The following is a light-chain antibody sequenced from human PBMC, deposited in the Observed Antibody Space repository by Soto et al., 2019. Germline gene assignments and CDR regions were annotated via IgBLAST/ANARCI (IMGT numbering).Light chain of an antibody. CDR1: QSVSSY. V-gene: IGKV3-11*01. Sequence: EIVMTQSPATLSLSPWERATLSCRASQSVSSYLAWYQQKPGQAPRLLIYDASNRATGIPARFSGTGSGTDFTLTINNLEPEDFAVYYCQVRTNWSIAFGRGTKVDIK. CDR2: DAS. J-gene: IGKJ1*01. CDR3: QVRTNWSIA.